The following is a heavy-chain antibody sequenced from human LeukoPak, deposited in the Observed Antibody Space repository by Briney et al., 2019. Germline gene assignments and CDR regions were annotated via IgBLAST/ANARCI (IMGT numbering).Heavy chain of an antibody. J-gene: IGHJ4*02. Sequence: SETLSLTCTVSGGSISPLYWSWIRQPPGKGLEFIGYIYYSGTTNYNPSLKSRVTLSVDTSKNQFSLKLSSVTAADTAVYYCGRGGVAAKYYFDYWSQGTLVTVSS. D-gene: IGHD3-10*01. CDR2: IYYSGTT. CDR1: GGSISPLY. V-gene: IGHV4-59*11. CDR3: GRGGVAAKYYFDY.